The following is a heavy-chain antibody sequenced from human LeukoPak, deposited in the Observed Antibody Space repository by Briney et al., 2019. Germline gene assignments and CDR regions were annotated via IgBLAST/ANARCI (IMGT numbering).Heavy chain of an antibody. CDR2: IWYDGSKK. J-gene: IGHJ4*02. V-gene: IGHV3-33*01. Sequence: GGSLRLSCAASGFTFSSYGMHWVRQAPGKGLEWVAVIWYDGSKKYYADSVTGRFTVSRDNSKNTLYLQMNSLRAEDTAVYYCARFEYSSSWTYFDYWGQGTLVTVSS. CDR3: ARFEYSSSWTYFDY. CDR1: GFTFSSYG. D-gene: IGHD6-13*01.